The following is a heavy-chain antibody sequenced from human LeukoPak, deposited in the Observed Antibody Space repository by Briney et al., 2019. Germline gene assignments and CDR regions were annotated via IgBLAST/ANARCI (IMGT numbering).Heavy chain of an antibody. CDR2: ITGDGTTT. V-gene: IGHV3-23*01. J-gene: IGHJ4*02. CDR3: AKMHGYFDY. CDR1: GFTFDDYA. Sequence: GGSLRLSCAASGFTFDDYAMHWVRQAPGKGLEWVSAITGDGTTTYYADSVKGRFTISRDNSKNMLYLQMSSLRAEDTAVYYCAKMHGYFDYWGQGALVPVSS.